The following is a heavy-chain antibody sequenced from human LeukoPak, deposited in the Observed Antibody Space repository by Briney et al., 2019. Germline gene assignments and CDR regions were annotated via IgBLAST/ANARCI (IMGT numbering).Heavy chain of an antibody. CDR2: IYYSGST. CDR1: GGSISSGSYY. CDR3: ARDPNPGRGYSGYGADRLYWYFDL. Sequence: SETLSLTCTVSGGSISSGSYYWGWIRQPPGKGLEWIGRIYYSGSTYYNPSLQSRVTISIDTSKNQFSLKLSSVTAADTAVYYCARDPNPGRGYSGYGADRLYWYFDLWGRGTLVTVSS. J-gene: IGHJ2*01. V-gene: IGHV4-39*02. D-gene: IGHD5-12*01.